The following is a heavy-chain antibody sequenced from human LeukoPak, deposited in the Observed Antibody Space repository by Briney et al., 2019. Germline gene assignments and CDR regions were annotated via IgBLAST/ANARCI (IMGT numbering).Heavy chain of an antibody. J-gene: IGHJ4*02. Sequence: SETLSLTCTVSGDSISNSHWWTWVRQPPGKGLEWIGEIYHSGSTNYSPSLRSRVTISVDKSKNQFSLTLSSVAAADTAVYYCARAQAQAYGSGSYYIPVISGSDYWGQGTLVTVSS. CDR2: IYHSGST. D-gene: IGHD3-10*01. V-gene: IGHV4-4*02. CDR1: GDSISNSHW. CDR3: ARAQAQAYGSGSYYIPVISGSDY.